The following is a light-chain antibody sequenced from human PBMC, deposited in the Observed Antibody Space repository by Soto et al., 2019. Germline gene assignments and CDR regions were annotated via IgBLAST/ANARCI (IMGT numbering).Light chain of an antibody. CDR1: QSVDDNY. V-gene: IGKV3D-20*02. J-gene: IGKJ4*01. CDR2: GAS. Sequence: QSPGTLSLSPGERDSLSCRASQSVDDNYLAWYQLRPGQAPRLRIYGASTRATGIQDRFSGSGSGTDFSLTITSLEPEDFAVYYCQHRSNWLAFGGGTKVDIK. CDR3: QHRSNWLA.